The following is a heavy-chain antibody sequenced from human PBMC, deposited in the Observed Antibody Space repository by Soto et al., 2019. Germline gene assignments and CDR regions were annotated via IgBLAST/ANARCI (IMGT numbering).Heavy chain of an antibody. D-gene: IGHD2-2*01. V-gene: IGHV3-33*01. Sequence: PVGSLRLSCAASGFTFSSYGMPWARQAPRTGLEWVAVIWYDGSNKYYADSVKGRFTISRDNSKNTLYLQMNSLRAEDTAVYYCASEYCSSTSCRKPYYYGMDVWGQGTTVTVSS. CDR2: IWYDGSNK. J-gene: IGHJ6*02. CDR1: GFTFSSYG. CDR3: ASEYCSSTSCRKPYYYGMDV.